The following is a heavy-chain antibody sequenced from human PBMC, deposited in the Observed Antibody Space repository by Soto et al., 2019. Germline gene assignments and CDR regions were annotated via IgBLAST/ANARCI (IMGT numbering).Heavy chain of an antibody. CDR3: ARHFSVDYFDY. CDR2: IYYTGTT. V-gene: IGHV4-59*08. Sequence: PSETLSLTCAVYGGSFSGYYWGWFRLPPGKGLQWVGYIYYTGTTSYNPSLKGRVTVSLDTSKKQFSLKLRSVTAADTAVYYCARHFSVDYFDYWGQGALVTVSS. J-gene: IGHJ4*02. CDR1: GGSFSGYY.